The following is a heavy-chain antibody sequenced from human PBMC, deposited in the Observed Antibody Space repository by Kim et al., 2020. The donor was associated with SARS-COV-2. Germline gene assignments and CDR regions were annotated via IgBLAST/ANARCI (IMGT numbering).Heavy chain of an antibody. Sequence: TTYYIPSLKSRVTISVDTSKNQSSLKLSSVTAADTAVYYCAREVRLELGYWGQGTLVTVSS. CDR3: AREVRLELGY. D-gene: IGHD1-7*01. J-gene: IGHJ4*02. CDR2: TT. V-gene: IGHV4-30-2*05.